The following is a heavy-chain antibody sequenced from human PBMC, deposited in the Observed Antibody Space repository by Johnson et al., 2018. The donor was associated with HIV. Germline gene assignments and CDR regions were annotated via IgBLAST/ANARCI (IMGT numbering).Heavy chain of an antibody. CDR3: AKDTAMVQGVIITSAFDI. J-gene: IGHJ3*02. D-gene: IGHD3-10*01. Sequence: VQLLESGGGVVQPGGSLRLSCAASGFTFSSYAMHWVRQAPGKGLEWVSGISWNSGSIGYADSVKGRFTISRDNAKNSLYLQMNSLRAEDTALYYCAKDTAMVQGVIITSAFDIWGQGTMVTVSS. CDR2: ISWNSGSI. V-gene: IGHV3-9*01. CDR1: GFTFSSYA.